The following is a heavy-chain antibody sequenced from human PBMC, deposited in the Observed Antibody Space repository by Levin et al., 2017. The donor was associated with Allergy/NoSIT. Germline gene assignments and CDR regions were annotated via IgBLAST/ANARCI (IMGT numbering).Heavy chain of an antibody. CDR1: GGSISTDNW. Sequence: GSLRLSCAVSGGSISTDNWWSWIRQPPGKGLEWIGEIYRSGDTNHNPSLRSRVTMSVDKSKNHFSLKLSSVTAADTAVYYCATVEGLFCSGVSCSYSFHYWGQGALDTVSS. CDR2: IYRSGDT. CDR3: ATVEGLFCSGVSCSYSFHY. J-gene: IGHJ4*02. V-gene: IGHV4-4*02. D-gene: IGHD3-9*01.